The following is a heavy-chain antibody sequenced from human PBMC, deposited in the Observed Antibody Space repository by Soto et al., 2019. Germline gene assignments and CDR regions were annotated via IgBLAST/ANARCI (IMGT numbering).Heavy chain of an antibody. CDR2: INPSGGST. D-gene: IGHD3-9*01. CDR3: ARGLGSDSHWLFECDY. V-gene: IGHV1-46*01. J-gene: IGHJ4*02. Sequence: QVQLVQSGAEVKKPGASVKVSCKASGYTFTNYYMHWVRQAPGQGLEWMGMINPSGGSTTYAQNFQGRGTMTRDTSTSTVYMERSRLRSEDTAVVYCARGLGSDSHWLFECDYWGQGALVTVSS. CDR1: GYTFTNYY.